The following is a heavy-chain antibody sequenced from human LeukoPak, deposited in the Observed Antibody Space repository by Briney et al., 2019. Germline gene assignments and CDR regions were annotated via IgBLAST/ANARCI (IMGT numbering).Heavy chain of an antibody. CDR1: GFTFSSYS. CDR2: IKPGGNEK. J-gene: IGHJ4*02. CDR3: AKYYDFWSGYYNDY. V-gene: IGHV3-7*03. D-gene: IGHD3-3*01. Sequence: GGSLRLSCAASGFTFSSYSMNWVRQGPGKGLEWVANIKPGGNEKYYVDSVKGRFTISRDNVKNSLYLQMNSLRAEDTAVYYCAKYYDFWSGYYNDYWGQGTLVTVSS.